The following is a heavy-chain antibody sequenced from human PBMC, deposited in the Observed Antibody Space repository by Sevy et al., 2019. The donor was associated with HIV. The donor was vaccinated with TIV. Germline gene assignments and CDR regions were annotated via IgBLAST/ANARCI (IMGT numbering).Heavy chain of an antibody. CDR2: IKQDGSEK. Sequence: GGSLRLSCAASGFTFSSYWMSWVRQAPGKGLEWVANIKQDGSEKYYVDSVKGRFTISRDNAKNSLYLQMNSLRAEDTTVYYCASILDYYYGSGSPNDYWGQGTLVTVSS. J-gene: IGHJ4*02. V-gene: IGHV3-7*01. CDR3: ASILDYYYGSGSPNDY. D-gene: IGHD3-10*01. CDR1: GFTFSSYW.